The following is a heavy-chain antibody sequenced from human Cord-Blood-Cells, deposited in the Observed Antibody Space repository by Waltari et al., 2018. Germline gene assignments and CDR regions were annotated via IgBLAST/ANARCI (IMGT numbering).Heavy chain of an antibody. V-gene: IGHV3-21*01. J-gene: IGHJ4*02. D-gene: IGHD3-10*01. CDR1: GSTLGSYR. CDR3: ARGAGEGDFDY. CDR2: VSSSSSYI. Sequence: EVQLVESGGGLVKPGGSLRLSCAASGSTLGSYRMNGVPQAPGKGLDWVSSVSSSSSYIYYADSVKGRFTISRDNAKNSLYLQMNSLRAEDTAVYYCARGAGEGDFDYWGQGTLVTVSS.